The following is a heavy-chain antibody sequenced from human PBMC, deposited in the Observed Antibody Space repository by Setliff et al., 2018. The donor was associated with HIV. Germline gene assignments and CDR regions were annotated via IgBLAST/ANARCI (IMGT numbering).Heavy chain of an antibody. CDR2: INQERTT. CDR1: GDSITSNDDY. CDR3: GTVTSGHWYFDL. J-gene: IGHJ2*01. V-gene: IGHV4-39*07. Sequence: PSETLSLTCTVSGDSITSNDDYWGWIRQPPGKGLEWIAEINQERTTFYNPSLKSRVTMSLDTSRNEVSLRLTSVTAADTAVYYCGTVTSGHWYFDLWGRGTLVTVSS. D-gene: IGHD4-17*01.